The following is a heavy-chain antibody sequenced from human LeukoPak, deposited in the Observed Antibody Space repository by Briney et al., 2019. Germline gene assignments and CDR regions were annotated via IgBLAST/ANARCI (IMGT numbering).Heavy chain of an antibody. CDR2: INHSGST. D-gene: IGHD5-18*01. CDR1: GGSFSGYY. J-gene: IGHJ4*02. V-gene: IGHV4-34*01. CDR3: ARHWSPYSPFDY. Sequence: SETLSLTCAVYGGSFSGYYWSWIRQPPGKGLEWIGEINHSGSTNYNPSLKSRVTISVDTSKNQFSLKLSSVTAADTAVYYCARHWSPYSPFDYWGQGTLVTVSS.